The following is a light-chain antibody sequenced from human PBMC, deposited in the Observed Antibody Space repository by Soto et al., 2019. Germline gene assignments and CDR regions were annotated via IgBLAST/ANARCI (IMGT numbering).Light chain of an antibody. CDR2: GFT. CDR1: SSNFGAGFE. V-gene: IGLV1-40*01. Sequence: QSVLTQPPSVSGAPGQWVTISCTGSSSNFGAGFEVHWYQQLPGTAPKLLIYGFTNRPSGVPDRFSGSKSDTSASLAITGLQAEDEADYYCSSYAGSSWVFGGGAKLTVL. J-gene: IGLJ3*02. CDR3: SSYAGSSWV.